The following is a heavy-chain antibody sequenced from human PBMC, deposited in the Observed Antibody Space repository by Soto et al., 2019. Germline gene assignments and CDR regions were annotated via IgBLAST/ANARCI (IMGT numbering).Heavy chain of an antibody. CDR3: ANDIGIAAAGSFDY. Sequence: QVQLVESGGGVVQPGRSLRLSCAASGFTFSSYRMHWVRQAPGKGLEWVAVISYDGSNKYYADSVKGRFTISRDNSKNTLYLQMNSLRAEDTAVYYCANDIGIAAAGSFDYWGQGTLVTVSS. D-gene: IGHD6-13*01. CDR2: ISYDGSNK. J-gene: IGHJ4*02. CDR1: GFTFSSYR. V-gene: IGHV3-30*18.